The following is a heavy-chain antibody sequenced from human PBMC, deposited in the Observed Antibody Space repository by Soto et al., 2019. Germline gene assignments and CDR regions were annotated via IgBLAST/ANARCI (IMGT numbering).Heavy chain of an antibody. Sequence: LKISCQGSGYNFGAYWIGWVRQMPGKGLEWMGIIFPGDSDTRYRPSFQGQVTISVDKSINSAYLEWTSLKVSDTAVYYCARGQWLRLYYYYGMDVWGQGTTVTVSS. J-gene: IGHJ6*02. CDR2: IFPGDSDT. V-gene: IGHV5-51*01. D-gene: IGHD5-12*01. CDR3: ARGQWLRLYYYYGMDV. CDR1: GYNFGAYW.